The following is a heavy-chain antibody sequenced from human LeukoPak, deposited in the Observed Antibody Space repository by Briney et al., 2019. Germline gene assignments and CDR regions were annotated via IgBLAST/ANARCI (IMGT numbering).Heavy chain of an antibody. Sequence: PSETLSLTCTVSGGSISSYYWSWIRQPPGKGLEWIGYIYYSGSTNYNPSLKSRVTISVDTSKNQFSLKLSSVTAADTAVYYCASYRGTYSSGWYSGHWFDPWGQGTLVTVSS. J-gene: IGHJ5*02. CDR3: ASYRGTYSSGWYSGHWFDP. V-gene: IGHV4-59*01. CDR2: IYYSGST. CDR1: GGSISSYY. D-gene: IGHD6-19*01.